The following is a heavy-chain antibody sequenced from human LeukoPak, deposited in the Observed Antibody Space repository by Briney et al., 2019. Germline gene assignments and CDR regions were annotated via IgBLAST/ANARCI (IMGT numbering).Heavy chain of an antibody. CDR2: ISRSGDST. J-gene: IGHJ4*02. CDR1: GYTFSSYS. V-gene: IGHV3-23*01. D-gene: IGHD3-16*01. Sequence: GGSLRLSCVASGYTFSSYSMSWVRLAPGKGLEWVSAISRSGDSTYYTDSVKGRFTISRDNSKNTLYLQMNSLRVEDTALYYCAKRRESGIGSLYYFDYWGQGTLVTVSS. CDR3: AKRRESGIGSLYYFDY.